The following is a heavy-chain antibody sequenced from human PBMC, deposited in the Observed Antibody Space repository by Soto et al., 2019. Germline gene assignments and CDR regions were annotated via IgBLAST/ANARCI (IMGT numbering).Heavy chain of an antibody. V-gene: IGHV3-21*01. CDR2: ISSTTNYI. J-gene: IGHJ4*02. CDR1: GFTFTRYS. Sequence: PWGSFGLSFAPSGFTFTRYSMNWVRQAPGKGLEWVSSISSTTNYIYYADSMKGRFTVSRDNAKNSVYLEMNSLSAEDTAVYYCARESEDLTSNFDYWGQGTLVTVSS. CDR3: ARESEDLTSNFDY.